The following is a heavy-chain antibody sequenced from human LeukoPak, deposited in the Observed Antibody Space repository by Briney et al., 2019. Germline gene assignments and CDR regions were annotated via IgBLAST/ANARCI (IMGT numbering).Heavy chain of an antibody. Sequence: ASETLSLTCAVYGGSFSGYYWSWIRQPPGKGLEWIGEINHSGSTNYNPSLKSRVTISVDTSKNQFSLKLSSVTAADTAVYYCARSPILELGNHYYYYGTDVWGQGTTVTVSS. CDR1: GGSFSGYY. J-gene: IGHJ6*02. V-gene: IGHV4-34*01. CDR2: INHSGST. D-gene: IGHD7-27*01. CDR3: ARSPILELGNHYYYYGTDV.